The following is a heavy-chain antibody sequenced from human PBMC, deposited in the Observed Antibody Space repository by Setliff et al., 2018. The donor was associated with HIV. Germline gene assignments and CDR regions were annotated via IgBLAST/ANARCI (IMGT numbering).Heavy chain of an antibody. Sequence: ASVKVSCKASGYIFSTYGISWVRQAPGQGLEWMGWISASYGNTHYAQKVQGRVTLATDTSTNTAYMELRSLRSDDAAVYYCARARITMTGGRLEPYAFDRWGQGTKVTVSS. CDR1: GYIFSTYG. CDR2: ISASYGNT. D-gene: IGHD3-22*01. J-gene: IGHJ3*01. CDR3: ARARITMTGGRLEPYAFDR. V-gene: IGHV1-18*01.